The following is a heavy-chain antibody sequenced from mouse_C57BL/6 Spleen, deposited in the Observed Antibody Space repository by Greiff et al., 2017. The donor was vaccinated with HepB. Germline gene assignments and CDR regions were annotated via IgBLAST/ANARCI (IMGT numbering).Heavy chain of an antibody. CDR2: ISSGSSTI. CDR1: GFTFSDYG. Sequence: EVKLMESGGGLVKPGGSLKLSCAASGFTFSDYGMHWVRQAPEKGLEWVAYISSGSSTIYYADTVKGRFTISRDNAKNTLFLQMTSLRSEDTAMYYCARKDYGSSSYYFDYWGQGTTLTVSS. CDR3: ARKDYGSSSYYFDY. J-gene: IGHJ2*01. V-gene: IGHV5-17*01. D-gene: IGHD1-1*01.